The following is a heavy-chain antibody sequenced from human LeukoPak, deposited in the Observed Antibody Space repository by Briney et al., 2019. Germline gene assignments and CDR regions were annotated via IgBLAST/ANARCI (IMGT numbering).Heavy chain of an antibody. Sequence: GGSLRLSCTGSGFTFSRYAMSWVRQAPEKGLEWVSSITSSGESTWYAGSVKGQFTISRDNSKNTLYLQMNSLRAEDTAVYYCAKDLGVLTTTPDYWGQGTLVTVSS. CDR3: AKDLGVLTTTPDY. V-gene: IGHV3-23*01. CDR2: ITSSGEST. D-gene: IGHD3-9*01. J-gene: IGHJ4*02. CDR1: GFTFSRYA.